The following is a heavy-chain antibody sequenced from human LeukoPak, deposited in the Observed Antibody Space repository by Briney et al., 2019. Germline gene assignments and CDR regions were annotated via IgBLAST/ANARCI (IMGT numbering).Heavy chain of an antibody. CDR1: GGTFSSYA. V-gene: IGHV1-69*10. CDR2: IIPILGIA. D-gene: IGHD4-17*01. Sequence: ASVKVSCKASGGTFSSYAISWVRQAPGQGLEWMGGIIPILGIANYAQKFQGRVTITADKSTSTAYMELSSLRSEDTAVYYCARDGDLGFDYWGQGTLVTVSS. CDR3: ARDGDLGFDY. J-gene: IGHJ4*02.